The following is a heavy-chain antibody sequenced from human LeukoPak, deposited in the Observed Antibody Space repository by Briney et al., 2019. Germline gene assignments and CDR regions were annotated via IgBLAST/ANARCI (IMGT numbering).Heavy chain of an antibody. J-gene: IGHJ4*02. CDR3: ARGIRGHVY. D-gene: IGHD3-10*01. CDR1: GGTFSSYA. CDR2: IIPILGIA. V-gene: IGHV1-69*04. Sequence: GSSVKVSCKASGGTFSSYAISWVRQAPGQGLEWMGRIIPILGIANYAQKFQGRVTITADKSTSTAYMELRSLRSDDTAVYYCARGIRGHVYWGQGTLVTVSS.